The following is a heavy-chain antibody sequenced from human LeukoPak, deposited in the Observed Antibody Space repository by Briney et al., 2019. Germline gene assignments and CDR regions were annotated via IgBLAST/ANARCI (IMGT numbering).Heavy chain of an antibody. D-gene: IGHD7-27*01. V-gene: IGHV3-21*01. CDR1: GFTFSSFA. Sequence: GGSLRLSCAASGFTFSSFAMNWVRQAPGKGLEWVSSISSSSSYIYYADSVKGRFTISRDNAKNSLYLQMNSLRAEDTAVYYCARSPNWGWGSFDYWGQGTLVTVSS. CDR3: ARSPNWGWGSFDY. J-gene: IGHJ4*02. CDR2: ISSSSSYI.